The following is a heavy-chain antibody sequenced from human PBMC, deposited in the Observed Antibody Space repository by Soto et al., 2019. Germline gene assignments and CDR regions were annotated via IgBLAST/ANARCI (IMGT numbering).Heavy chain of an antibody. V-gene: IGHV3-30*18. CDR2: ISYDGSNK. D-gene: IGHD5-12*01. CDR3: AKGRHSGYANAFDI. Sequence: GGSLRLSCAAPGFTFRSYCIHWVRQGPGKGLEWVAVISYDGSNKYYADSVKGRFTISRDNSKNTLYLQMNSLRAEDTAVYYCAKGRHSGYANAFDIWGQGTMVTVSS. J-gene: IGHJ3*02. CDR1: GFTFRSYC.